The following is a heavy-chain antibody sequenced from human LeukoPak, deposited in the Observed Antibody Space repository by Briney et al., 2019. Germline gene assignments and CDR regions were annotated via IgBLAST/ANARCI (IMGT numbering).Heavy chain of an antibody. J-gene: IGHJ4*02. CDR1: GFTFSSYW. D-gene: IGHD3-22*01. CDR2: IKQDGSEK. V-gene: IGHV3-7*01. Sequence: GGSLRLSCAASGFTFSSYWMNWVRQAPGKGLEWVANIKQDGSEKYYVDSVKGRFIISRDNAKNSLYLQMNSLRAEDTAVYYCARGSRNHYDGSGYYYYWGQGTLVTVSS. CDR3: ARGSRNHYDGSGYYYY.